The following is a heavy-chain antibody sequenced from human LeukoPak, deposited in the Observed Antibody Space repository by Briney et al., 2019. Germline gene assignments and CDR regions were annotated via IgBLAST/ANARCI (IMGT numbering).Heavy chain of an antibody. J-gene: IGHJ4*02. D-gene: IGHD2-15*01. CDR1: GYFISGDYY. Sequence: PSETLSLTCAVSGYFISGDYYWGWIRQPPGKGLEWTGTIYHIGSTYYNPSLKSRVIISVDTSKNQFSLKLNSVTAADTAVYYCARIYCTGGSCYHHDYWGQGTLVTVSS. CDR3: ARIYCTGGSCYHHDY. CDR2: IYHIGST. V-gene: IGHV4-38-2*01.